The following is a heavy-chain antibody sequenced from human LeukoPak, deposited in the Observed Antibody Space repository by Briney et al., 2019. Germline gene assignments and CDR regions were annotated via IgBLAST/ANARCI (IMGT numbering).Heavy chain of an antibody. CDR3: ASTGDDYGDYGFDP. Sequence: SETLSLTCAVSGYSISSGYYWGWIRQPPGKGLEWIGSIYHSGSTYYNPSLKSRVTISVDTSKNQFSLKLSSVTAADTAVYYCASTGDDYGDYGFDPWGQGTLVTVPS. D-gene: IGHD4-17*01. CDR2: IYHSGST. V-gene: IGHV4-38-2*01. CDR1: GYSISSGYY. J-gene: IGHJ5*02.